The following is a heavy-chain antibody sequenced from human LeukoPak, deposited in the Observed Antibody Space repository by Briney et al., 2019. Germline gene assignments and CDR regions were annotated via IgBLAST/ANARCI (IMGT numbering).Heavy chain of an antibody. V-gene: IGHV4-30-2*01. CDR3: ARSSSGWPYYYYGMDV. Sequence: SETLSLTCAFSGGSISSGGYSWSWIRQPPGKGLEWIGYIYHSGSTYYNPSLKSRVTISVDRSKNQFSLKLSSVTAADTAVYYCARSSSGWPYYYYGMDVWGKGTTVTVSS. CDR1: GGSISSGGYS. J-gene: IGHJ6*04. CDR2: IYHSGST. D-gene: IGHD6-19*01.